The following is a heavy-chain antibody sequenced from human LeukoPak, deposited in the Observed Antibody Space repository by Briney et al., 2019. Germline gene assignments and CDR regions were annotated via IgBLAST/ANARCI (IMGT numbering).Heavy chain of an antibody. CDR2: IYTTGTT. Sequence: PSETLSLTCSVSNDSINTYSWNWIRQPAGKGLEWIGRIYTTGTTDYNPSLKSRVTMSVGTSKNHFSLKMTSITAADTAVYYCARGVDTAIVSGGYNFFDPWGQGILVTVSS. V-gene: IGHV4-4*07. D-gene: IGHD5-18*01. CDR3: ARGVDTAIVSGGYNFFDP. CDR1: NDSINTYS. J-gene: IGHJ5*02.